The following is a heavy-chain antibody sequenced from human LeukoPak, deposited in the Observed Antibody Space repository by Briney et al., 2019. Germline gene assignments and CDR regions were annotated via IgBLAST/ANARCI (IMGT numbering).Heavy chain of an antibody. CDR2: IYTSGST. Sequence: PSETLSLTCAVSGGSISSYYWNWIRQPAGKGLKWIGRIYTSGSTNYNPSLKSRVTMSVDTSKNQFSLKLSSVTAADTAVYYCARDRVAREGFDYWGQGTLVTVSS. CDR3: ARDRVAREGFDY. J-gene: IGHJ4*02. CDR1: GGSISSYY. V-gene: IGHV4-4*07. D-gene: IGHD5-12*01.